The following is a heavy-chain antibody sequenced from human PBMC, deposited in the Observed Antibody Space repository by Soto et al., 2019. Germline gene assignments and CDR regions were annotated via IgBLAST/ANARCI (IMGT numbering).Heavy chain of an antibody. CDR1: GFTFSNAW. J-gene: IGHJ6*03. CDR2: IKSKTDGGTT. V-gene: IGHV3-15*01. Sequence: GGSLRLSCAASGFTFSNAWMSWVRQAPGKGLEWVGRIKSKTDGGTTDYAAPVKGRFTISRDDSKNTLYLQMNSLKTEDTAVYYCTTNSITIFGVVTEDYYYYYMDVWGKGTTVTVSS. CDR3: TTNSITIFGVVTEDYYYYYMDV. D-gene: IGHD3-3*01.